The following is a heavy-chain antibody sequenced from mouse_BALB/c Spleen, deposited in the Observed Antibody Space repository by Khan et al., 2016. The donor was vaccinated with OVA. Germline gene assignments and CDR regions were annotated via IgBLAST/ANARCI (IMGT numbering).Heavy chain of an antibody. CDR3: ARAYYRYDGYYAMDY. CDR1: GFSLSRYN. CDR2: IWGGGGT. D-gene: IGHD2-14*01. V-gene: IGHV2-6-4*01. J-gene: IGHJ4*01. Sequence: VKLEESGPGLVAPSQSLSITCTVSGFSLSRYNIHWVRQPPGKGLEWLGMIWGGGGTDYNSTLKSRLSISKDNSKSQVFLKRNSLQTDDTAMYYCARAYYRYDGYYAMDYWGQGTSVTVSS.